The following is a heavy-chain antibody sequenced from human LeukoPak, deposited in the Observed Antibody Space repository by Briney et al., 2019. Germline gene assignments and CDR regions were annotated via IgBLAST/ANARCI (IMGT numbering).Heavy chain of an antibody. CDR1: GFTFSSYA. J-gene: IGHJ4*02. CDR3: AKVRTPRSGWYAFDY. D-gene: IGHD6-19*01. Sequence: PGGSLRLSCAASGFTFSSYAMSWVRQAPGKGLEWVSAISGSGGSTYYADSVKGRFTISRDNSKNTLYLQMNSLRAEDTAVYYCAKVRTPRSGWYAFDYWGQGTLVTVSS. V-gene: IGHV3-23*01. CDR2: ISGSGGST.